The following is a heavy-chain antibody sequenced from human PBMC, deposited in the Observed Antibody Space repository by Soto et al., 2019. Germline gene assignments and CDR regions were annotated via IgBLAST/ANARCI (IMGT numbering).Heavy chain of an antibody. CDR1: GGTFSSYA. Sequence: QVQLVQSGAEVKKPGSSVKVSCKASGGTFSSYAISWVRQAPGQGLEWMGGIIPIFGTANYAQKFQGRVTVTADESTCTAYMELSGLSSEDTAVYYGARGTCSGSYSVRWFDPWGQGALVTVSS. V-gene: IGHV1-69*12. D-gene: IGHD3-10*02. CDR3: ARGTCSGSYSVRWFDP. CDR2: IIPIFGTA. J-gene: IGHJ5*02.